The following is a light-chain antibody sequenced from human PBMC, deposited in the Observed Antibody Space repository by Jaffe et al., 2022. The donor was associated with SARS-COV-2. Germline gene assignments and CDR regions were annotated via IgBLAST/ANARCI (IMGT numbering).Light chain of an antibody. J-gene: IGKJ5*01. CDR1: QSVGYK. CDR2: DAS. CDR3: QQYNNWPPIT. Sequence: EIVMTQSPATLSVSPGEGATLSCRASQSVGYKLAWYQHKPGQAPRLLIYDASSRVTGIPARFSGSGSGTEFTLTISSLQSEDFAVYYCQQYNNWPPITFGQGTRLDIK. V-gene: IGKV3-15*01.